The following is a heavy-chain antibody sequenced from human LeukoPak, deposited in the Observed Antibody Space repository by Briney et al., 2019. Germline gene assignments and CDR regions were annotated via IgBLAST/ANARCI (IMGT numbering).Heavy chain of an antibody. CDR1: GFTFSSYA. CDR3: AKDQTAKVEATLDY. V-gene: IGHV3-23*01. Sequence: GASLRLSCAASGFTFSSYAMSWVRQAPGKGLEWVSAISGSGDSTYYADSVKGRFTISRDNSKNTLYLQMNSLRAEDTAVYYCAKDQTAKVEATLDYWGQGTLVTVSS. J-gene: IGHJ4*02. D-gene: IGHD1-26*01. CDR2: ISGSGDST.